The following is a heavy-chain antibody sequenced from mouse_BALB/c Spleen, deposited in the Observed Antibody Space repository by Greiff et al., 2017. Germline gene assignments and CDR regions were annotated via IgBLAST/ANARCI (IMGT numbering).Heavy chain of an antibody. CDR3: AGGYAMDY. J-gene: IGHJ4*01. Sequence: EVHLVESGAELVKPGASVKLSCTASGFNIKDTYMHWVKQRPEQGLEWIGRIDPANGNTKYDPKFQGKATITADTSSNTAYLQLSSLTSEDTAVYYCAGGYAMDYWGQGTSVTVSS. CDR2: IDPANGNT. V-gene: IGHV14-3*02. CDR1: GFNIKDTY.